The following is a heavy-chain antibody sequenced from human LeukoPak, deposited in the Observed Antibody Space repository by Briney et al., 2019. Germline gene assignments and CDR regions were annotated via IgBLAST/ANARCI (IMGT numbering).Heavy chain of an antibody. CDR2: ISGSGGST. CDR1: GFTFSSYA. CDR3: ATSGWWGYFDY. D-gene: IGHD6-19*01. Sequence: AGGSLRLSCAASGFTFSSYAMSWVRQAPGKGLEWVSAISGSGGSTYYADSVKGRFTISRDNSKNTLYLLMNSLRAEDTAVYYCATSGWWGYFDYWGQGTLVTVSS. V-gene: IGHV3-23*01. J-gene: IGHJ4*02.